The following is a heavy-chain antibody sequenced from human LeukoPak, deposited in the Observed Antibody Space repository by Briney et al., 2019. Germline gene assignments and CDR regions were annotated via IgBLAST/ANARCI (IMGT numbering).Heavy chain of an antibody. V-gene: IGHV4-59*01. CDR1: GGSISSYY. Sequence: SETLSLTCTASGGSISSYYWSWIRQPPGKGLEWIGYIYYSGSTNYNPSLKSRVTISVDTSKNQFSLKLSSVTAADTAVYYCARGRGTMVRGVIDWFDPWGQGTLVTVSS. CDR2: IYYSGST. J-gene: IGHJ5*02. CDR3: ARGRGTMVRGVIDWFDP. D-gene: IGHD3-10*01.